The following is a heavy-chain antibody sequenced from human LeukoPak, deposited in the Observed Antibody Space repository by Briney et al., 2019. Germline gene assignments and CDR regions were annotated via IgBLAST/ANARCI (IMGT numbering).Heavy chain of an antibody. D-gene: IGHD6-13*01. V-gene: IGHV3-9*01. CDR2: ISWNSGSI. CDR3: AKALAAPHGFDY. Sequence: GGSLRLSCAASGFTFDDYAMHWVRQAPGKGLEWVSDISWNSGSIGYADSVKGRFTISRDNAKNSLYLQMNSLRAEDTALYYCAKALAAPHGFDYWGQGTLVTVSS. J-gene: IGHJ4*02. CDR1: GFTFDDYA.